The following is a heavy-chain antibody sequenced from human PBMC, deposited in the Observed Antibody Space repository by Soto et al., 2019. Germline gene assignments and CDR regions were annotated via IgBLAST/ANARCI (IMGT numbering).Heavy chain of an antibody. J-gene: IGHJ4*02. CDR1: GGSFSGYI. D-gene: IGHD1-26*01. V-gene: IGHV4-34*01. CDR3: ARGLSSGSHYSGGWYYFDS. Sequence: PSETLSLTCDVYGGSFSGYIWTWIRQTPGKGLQWIGQINHSGSANYNPSLKSRVTISVHTSNSQFSLELNSVTAADTAVYYCARGLSSGSHYSGGWYYFDSCGQGTQFTVS. CDR2: INHSGSA.